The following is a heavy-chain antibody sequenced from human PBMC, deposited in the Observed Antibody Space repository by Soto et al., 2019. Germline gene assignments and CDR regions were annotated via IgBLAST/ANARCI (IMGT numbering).Heavy chain of an antibody. J-gene: IGHJ6*02. CDR1: GGSISSYY. CDR2: IYYSGST. D-gene: IGHD6-13*01. Sequence: QVQLQESGPGLVKPSETLSLTCTVSGGSISSYYWSWIRQPPGKGLEWIGYIYYSGSTNYNPSLKSRVTLSVDTSTNQFSLKLRSVTAADTAVYYCAGIAAAGTWALSSYGMDVWGQGTTVTVSS. V-gene: IGHV4-59*08. CDR3: AGIAAAGTWALSSYGMDV.